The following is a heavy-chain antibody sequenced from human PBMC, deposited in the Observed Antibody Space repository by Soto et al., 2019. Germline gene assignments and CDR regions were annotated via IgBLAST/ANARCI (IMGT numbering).Heavy chain of an antibody. CDR1: GGSISSGGYY. CDR3: ASCSSTSCYRWVSFDI. D-gene: IGHD2-2*02. V-gene: IGHV4-31*03. J-gene: IGHJ3*02. CDR2: IYYSGST. Sequence: SETLSLTCTVSGGSISSGGYYWSWIHQHPGKGLEWIGYIYYSGSTYYNPSLKSRVTISVDTSKNQFSLKLSSVTAADTAVYYCASCSSTSCYRWVSFDIWGQGTMVTVSS.